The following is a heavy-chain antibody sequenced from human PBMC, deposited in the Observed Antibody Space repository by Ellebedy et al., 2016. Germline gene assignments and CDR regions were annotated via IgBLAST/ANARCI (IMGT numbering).Heavy chain of an antibody. CDR2: IGASGGT. D-gene: IGHD3-3*01. J-gene: IGHJ3*02. Sequence: GESLKISXAASGFTFSTYTMAWVRQAPGMGLEWVSDIGASGGTYYADSVRGRFTISRDNSKNTLYLQMNSLRAEDTAVYYCARGGYYDFWSGYYTGDAFDIWGQGTMVTVSS. CDR1: GFTFSTYT. CDR3: ARGGYYDFWSGYYTGDAFDI. V-gene: IGHV3-23*01.